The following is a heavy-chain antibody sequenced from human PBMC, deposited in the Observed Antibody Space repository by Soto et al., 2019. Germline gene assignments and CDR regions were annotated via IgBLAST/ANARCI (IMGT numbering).Heavy chain of an antibody. J-gene: IGHJ6*02. D-gene: IGHD2-15*01. Sequence: QVQLVQSGAEVKKPGASVNVSCKASGYIFTDLYIHWVRQVTGQGLEWMGWINPDSGVTNFAQKFQGRVTMTRDTSFTTAYMDLSRLTSDDTAIYYCARGCSGHCYYCMDAWGQGTTVTVSS. CDR3: ARGCSGHCYYCMDA. CDR1: GYIFTDLY. CDR2: INPDSGVT. V-gene: IGHV1-2*02.